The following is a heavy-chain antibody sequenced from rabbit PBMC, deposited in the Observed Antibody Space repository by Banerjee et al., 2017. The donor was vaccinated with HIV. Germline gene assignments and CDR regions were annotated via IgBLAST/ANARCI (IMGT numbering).Heavy chain of an antibody. Sequence: QEQLVESGGGLVQPGGSLKLSCKASGFDFSSYGVSWVRQAPGKGLEWIACINTSSGNTVYATWAKGRFTISKTSWTTVTLQMTSLTAADTATYFCARDRDGDAGYGSLALWGQGTLVTVS. V-gene: IGHV1S45*01. CDR2: INTSSGNT. D-gene: IGHD7-1*01. CDR3: ARDRDGDAGYGSLAL. J-gene: IGHJ3*01. CDR1: GFDFSSYG.